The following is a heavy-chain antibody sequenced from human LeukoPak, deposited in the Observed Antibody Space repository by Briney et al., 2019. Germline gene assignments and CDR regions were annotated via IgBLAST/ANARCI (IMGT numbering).Heavy chain of an antibody. CDR3: AMTYYYDSSGQNWFDP. CDR2: ISAYNGNT. D-gene: IGHD3-22*01. V-gene: IGHV1-18*01. Sequence: ASVKVSCKASGYVFTGYYMHWVRQAPGQGLEWMGWISAYNGNTNYAQKLQGRVTMTTDTSTSTAYMELRSLRSDDTAVYYCAMTYYYDSSGQNWFDPWGQGTLVTVSS. J-gene: IGHJ5*02. CDR1: GYVFTGYY.